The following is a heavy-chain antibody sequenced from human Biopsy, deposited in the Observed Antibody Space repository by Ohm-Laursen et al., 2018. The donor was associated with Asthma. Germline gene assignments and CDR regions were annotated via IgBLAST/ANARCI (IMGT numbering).Heavy chain of an antibody. J-gene: IGHJ6*02. CDR3: ARGPNYHGSGRAPIGMDV. CDR2: IYYTGSD. D-gene: IGHD3-10*01. Sequence: SKTLSLTCTVSGGSVSTGSYYWSWIRQPPGKGLEWLGYIYYTGSDNYNPSLKSRVTISVDTSKNQFSLRLNSVTAADTAVYYCARGPNYHGSGRAPIGMDVWGQGTTVTVSS. CDR1: GGSVSTGSYY. V-gene: IGHV4-61*01.